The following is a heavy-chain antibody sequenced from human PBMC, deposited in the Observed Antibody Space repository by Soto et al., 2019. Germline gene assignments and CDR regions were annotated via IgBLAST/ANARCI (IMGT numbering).Heavy chain of an antibody. V-gene: IGHV4-30-4*01. J-gene: IGHJ5*02. CDR1: GDSISTADYY. CDR2: IYYSGST. Sequence: SETLSLTCTVSGDSISTADYYWSWIRQPPGKGLEWIGHIYYSGSTYYNPSLKSRVTISVDASKNQFSLKLSSVTAADTAVYYCARDRGSSWMYKWFDPWGQGTQVTAPQ. D-gene: IGHD6-13*01. CDR3: ARDRGSSWMYKWFDP.